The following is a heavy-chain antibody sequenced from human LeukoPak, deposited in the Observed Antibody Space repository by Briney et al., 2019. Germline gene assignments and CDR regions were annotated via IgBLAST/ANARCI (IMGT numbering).Heavy chain of an antibody. D-gene: IGHD2-21*02. Sequence: GGSLRLSCAASGFTFSNAWMSWVRQAPGKGLEWVGRIKSKTDGGTTDYAAPVKGRFTISRDNAKNSLYLQMNSLRAEDTAVYYCASVVVTVDYWGQGTLVTVSS. J-gene: IGHJ4*02. CDR3: ASVVVTVDY. CDR1: GFTFSNAW. CDR2: IKSKTDGGTT. V-gene: IGHV3-15*01.